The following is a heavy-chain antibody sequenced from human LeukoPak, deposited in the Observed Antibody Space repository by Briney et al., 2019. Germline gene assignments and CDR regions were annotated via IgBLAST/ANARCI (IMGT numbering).Heavy chain of an antibody. D-gene: IGHD2-15*01. CDR1: GGTFSSYA. Sequence: ASVKVSCKASGGTFSSYAISWVRQAPGQGLEWMGGIIPIFGTANYAQKFQGRVTITTDESTSTAYMELSSLRSEDTAVYHCAKGEEYCSGGSCCVLFDYWGQGTLVTVSS. CDR3: AKGEEYCSGGSCCVLFDY. CDR2: IIPIFGTA. J-gene: IGHJ4*02. V-gene: IGHV1-69*05.